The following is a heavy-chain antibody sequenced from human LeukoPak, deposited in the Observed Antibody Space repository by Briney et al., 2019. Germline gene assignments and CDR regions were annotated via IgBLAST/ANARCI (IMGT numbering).Heavy chain of an antibody. D-gene: IGHD1-26*01. CDR1: GGTFISYA. Sequence: SVKVSCKASGGTFISYAISWVRQAPGQGLEWMEGIIPIFGTANYAQKFQGRVTITADESTSTAYMELSSLRSEDTAVYYCASLGDGSSITNAGFDPWGQGTLVTVSS. CDR2: IIPIFGTA. CDR3: ASLGDGSSITNAGFDP. J-gene: IGHJ5*02. V-gene: IGHV1-69*13.